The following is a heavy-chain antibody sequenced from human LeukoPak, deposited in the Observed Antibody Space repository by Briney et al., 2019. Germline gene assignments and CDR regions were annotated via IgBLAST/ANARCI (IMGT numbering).Heavy chain of an antibody. Sequence: SETLSLTCTVSGGSISSSSYYWGWIRQPPGKGLEWIGSIYYSGSTYYNPSLKSRVTISVDTSKNQFSLKLSSVTAADTAVYYCARGTGVRMGLWGQGTLVTVSS. CDR2: IYYSGST. CDR1: GGSISSSSYY. CDR3: ARGTGVRMGL. D-gene: IGHD1-14*01. V-gene: IGHV4-39*07. J-gene: IGHJ4*02.